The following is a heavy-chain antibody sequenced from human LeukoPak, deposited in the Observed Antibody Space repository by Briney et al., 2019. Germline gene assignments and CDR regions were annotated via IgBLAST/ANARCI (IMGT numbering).Heavy chain of an antibody. V-gene: IGHV4-4*09. CDR3: ARHLGGSRDGYPRYYYYYYMDV. D-gene: IGHD5-24*01. CDR2: IYTSEST. CDR1: GGSISSYY. Sequence: SETLSLTCIVSGGSISSYYWGWIRQPPGKGLEWIGFIYTSESTNYNPSLKSRVTISVDTSKNQFSLKLNSVTAADTAVYYCARHLGGSRDGYPRYYYYYYMDVWGKGTTVTVSS. J-gene: IGHJ6*03.